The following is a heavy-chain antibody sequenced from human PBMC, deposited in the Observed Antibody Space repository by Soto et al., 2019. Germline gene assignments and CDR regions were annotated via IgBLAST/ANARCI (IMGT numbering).Heavy chain of an antibody. CDR1: GFTFKNYG. Sequence: PGGSLRLSCAASGFTFKNYGMHWVRQAPGKGLEWVAVIWNDGNGYYYANSVKGRSTISRDNSKNTLYLQMNSLRAEDTAVFYCARSSADYGDPGVAFDIWGQGTMVTVSS. D-gene: IGHD4-17*01. V-gene: IGHV3-33*01. J-gene: IGHJ3*02. CDR2: IWNDGNGY. CDR3: ARSSADYGDPGVAFDI.